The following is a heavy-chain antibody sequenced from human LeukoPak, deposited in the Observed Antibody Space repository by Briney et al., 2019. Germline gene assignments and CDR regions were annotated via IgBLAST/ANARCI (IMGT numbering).Heavy chain of an antibody. CDR1: GASSSSYA. CDR3: AKQGAARQDYYMDV. CDR2: IIPIFGTA. J-gene: IGHJ6*03. V-gene: IGHV1-69*06. D-gene: IGHD5-18*01. Sequence: SVKLSCKASGASSSSYAISWVRQAPGQGIGWMGRIIPIFGTANYAQRFQDRVTITSDIVSSTAYMELTSLTSGETAVYFGAKQGAARQDYYMDVCGNGTTVTVT.